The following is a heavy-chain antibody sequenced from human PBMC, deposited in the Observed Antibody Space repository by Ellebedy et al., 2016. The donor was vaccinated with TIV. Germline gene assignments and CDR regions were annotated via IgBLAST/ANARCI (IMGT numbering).Heavy chain of an antibody. J-gene: IGHJ3*02. CDR2: IIPLLGTA. V-gene: IGHV1-69*04. CDR3: AKISRWEAFDI. D-gene: IGHD1-26*01. Sequence: SVKVSCXASGGTFSSYAICWVRQAPGQGLEWVGRIIPLLGTANYAQKFHGRVTITADRSTTTAYMELSSLKFEDTAIYYCAKISRWEAFDIWGQGTMVIVSS. CDR1: GGTFSSYA.